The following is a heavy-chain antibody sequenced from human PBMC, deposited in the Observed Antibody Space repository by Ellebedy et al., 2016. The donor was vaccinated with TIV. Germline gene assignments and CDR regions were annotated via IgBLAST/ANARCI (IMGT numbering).Heavy chain of an antibody. D-gene: IGHD4-17*01. CDR2: ISGSGGST. CDR1: GFTFSSYA. CDR3: AKGRDYGDDYYYGMDV. Sequence: GESLKISCAASGFTFSSYAMSWVRQAPGKGLEWVSAISGSGGSTYYADSVKGRFTISRDNSKNTLYLQMNSLRAEDTAVYYCAKGRDYGDDYYYGMDVWGQGTTVTVSS. V-gene: IGHV3-23*01. J-gene: IGHJ6*02.